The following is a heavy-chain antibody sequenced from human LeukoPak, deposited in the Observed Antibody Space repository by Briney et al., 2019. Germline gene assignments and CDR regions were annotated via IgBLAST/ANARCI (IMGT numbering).Heavy chain of an antibody. D-gene: IGHD5-24*01. CDR1: GFTCRSDE. Sequence: PGRSLRLSYAGSGFTCRSDEMQWVRQAPGKGLEWVAVISYDGSNKYYADSVKGRFTISRDNSKNTLYLQMNSLRAEDTAVYYCAKDPDGYKPLGWGQGTLVTVSS. CDR3: AKDPDGYKPLG. J-gene: IGHJ4*02. V-gene: IGHV3-30*18. CDR2: ISYDGSNK.